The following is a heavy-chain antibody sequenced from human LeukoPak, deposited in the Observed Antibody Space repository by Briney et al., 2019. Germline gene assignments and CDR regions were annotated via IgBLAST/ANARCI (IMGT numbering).Heavy chain of an antibody. CDR3: AKEGYYYDSSGYNYYYGMDV. Sequence: GGSLRLSCAASGFTFSSYGMHWVRQAPGKGLEWVAVVSYDGSNKYYADSVKGRFTISRDNSKNTLYLQMNSLRAEDTAVYYCAKEGYYYDSSGYNYYYGMDVWGQGTTVTVSS. V-gene: IGHV3-30*18. CDR2: VSYDGSNK. J-gene: IGHJ6*02. D-gene: IGHD3-22*01. CDR1: GFTFSSYG.